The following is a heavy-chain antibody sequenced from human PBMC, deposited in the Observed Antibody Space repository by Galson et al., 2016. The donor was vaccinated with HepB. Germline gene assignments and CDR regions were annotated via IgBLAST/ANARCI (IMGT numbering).Heavy chain of an antibody. Sequence: SLRLSCAASGFTFSNYAIHWVRQAPGKGLEWVAVILYDGSNKYYADSVKGRFTISRDNSKNTLYLQMNSLRAEDTAVYYCARVGHGGGFCSSAGCSYYFDSWGQGTLVTVSS. CDR2: ILYDGSNK. V-gene: IGHV3-30-3*01. CDR3: ARVGHGGGFCSSAGCSYYFDS. CDR1: GFTFSNYA. D-gene: IGHD2-2*01. J-gene: IGHJ4*02.